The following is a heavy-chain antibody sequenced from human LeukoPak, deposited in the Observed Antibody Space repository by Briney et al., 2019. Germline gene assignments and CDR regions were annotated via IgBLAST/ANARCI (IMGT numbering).Heavy chain of an antibody. D-gene: IGHD3-9*01. Sequence: ASVKVSCKASGYTFTSYDINWVRQATGQGLEWMGWMNPNSGNTGYAQKFQGRVSMTRNTSISTAYMELSSLRSEDTAVYYCAITIHDILTGYYEDYWGQGTLVTVSS. CDR2: MNPNSGNT. V-gene: IGHV1-8*01. CDR3: AITIHDILTGYYEDY. J-gene: IGHJ4*02. CDR1: GYTFTSYD.